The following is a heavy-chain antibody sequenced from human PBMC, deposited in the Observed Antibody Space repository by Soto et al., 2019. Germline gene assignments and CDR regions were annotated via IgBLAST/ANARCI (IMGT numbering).Heavy chain of an antibody. J-gene: IGHJ5*02. D-gene: IGHD3-16*01. CDR2: IYHTGSP. Sequence: SETLSLTCTVSGDSINPYYWSWIRQPPGKGLEWIAYIYHTGSPSYNPSLKSRVTISVDTSKNQFSLTLNSVTAADTAVYYWARGGDGYSYNWFDPWGQGTLVTVSS. V-gene: IGHV4-59*08. CDR1: GDSINPYY. CDR3: ARGGDGYSYNWFDP.